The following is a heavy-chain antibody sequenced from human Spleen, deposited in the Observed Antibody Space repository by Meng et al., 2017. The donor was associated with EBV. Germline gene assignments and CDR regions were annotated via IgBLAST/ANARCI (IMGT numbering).Heavy chain of an antibody. CDR3: ASESGRGFTPDY. D-gene: IGHD3-10*01. V-gene: IGHV1-69*01. Sequence: QVQVVQPGAGVKKPGSSVKVACKTPGGTFRSDAISWVRQAPGQGLEWMGGLIPLSDAPHYAQKFQGRVTITADESTSTHYLDLSGLRAEDTAVYYCASESGRGFTPDYWGQGTLVTVSS. J-gene: IGHJ4*02. CDR2: LIPLSDAP. CDR1: GGTFRSDA.